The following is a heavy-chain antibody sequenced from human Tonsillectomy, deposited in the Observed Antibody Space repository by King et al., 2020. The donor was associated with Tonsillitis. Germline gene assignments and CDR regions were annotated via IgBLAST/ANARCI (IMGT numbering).Heavy chain of an antibody. CDR2: ISWNSGSI. CDR3: AKDGSGSRFYYYYGMDV. Sequence: VQLVESGGGLVQPGRSLRLSCAASGFTFDDYAMHWVRQAPGKGLEWVSGISWNSGSIGYADSVKGRFTISRDNAKNSLYLKMNSLRAEDTAFYYCAKDGSGSRFYYYYGMDVWGQGTTVTVSS. CDR1: GFTFDDYA. J-gene: IGHJ6*02. V-gene: IGHV3-9*01. D-gene: IGHD1-26*01.